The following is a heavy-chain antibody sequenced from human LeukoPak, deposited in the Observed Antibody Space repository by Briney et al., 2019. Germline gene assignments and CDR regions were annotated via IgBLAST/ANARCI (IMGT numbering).Heavy chain of an antibody. CDR3: AKDMNDYGDYGTVGYFDL. J-gene: IGHJ2*01. CDR1: GLTFGDYA. CDR2: ISWNSGSI. Sequence: PGRSLRLSCAASGLTFGDYAMHWVRQAPGKGLEWVSGISWNSGSIGYADSVKGRFTISRDNAKNSLYLQMNSLRAEDTALYYCAKDMNDYGDYGTVGYFDLWGRGTLVTVSS. V-gene: IGHV3-9*01. D-gene: IGHD4-17*01.